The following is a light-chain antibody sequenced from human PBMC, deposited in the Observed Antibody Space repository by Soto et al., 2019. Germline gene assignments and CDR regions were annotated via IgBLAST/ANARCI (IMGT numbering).Light chain of an antibody. V-gene: IGKV3-11*01. CDR2: DAS. Sequence: EIVLTQSPATLSLSPGERATLSCRARQCVSSYLAWYQQNPGQAPRLLLYDASNRATGIPARFSGSGSGTDYTLTTSSLQPVDFAVYDGYQRSNWPPYTFGQGTKLEIK. J-gene: IGKJ2*01. CDR3: YQRSNWPPYT. CDR1: QCVSSY.